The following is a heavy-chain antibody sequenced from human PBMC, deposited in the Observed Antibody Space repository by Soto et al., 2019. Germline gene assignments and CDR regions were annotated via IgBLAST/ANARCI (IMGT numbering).Heavy chain of an antibody. J-gene: IGHJ6*02. D-gene: IGHD2-15*01. CDR2: ISSSSSYI. CDR1: GFTFSSYS. V-gene: IGHV3-21*01. CDR3: ARAWNGVVAAIDYYYGMDV. Sequence: EVQLVESGGGLVKPGGSLRLSCAASGFTFSSYSMNWVRQAPGKGLEWVSSISSSSSYIYYADSVKGRFTISRDNAKNSLYLQMNSLRAEDTAVYYCARAWNGVVAAIDYYYGMDVWGQGTTVTVSS.